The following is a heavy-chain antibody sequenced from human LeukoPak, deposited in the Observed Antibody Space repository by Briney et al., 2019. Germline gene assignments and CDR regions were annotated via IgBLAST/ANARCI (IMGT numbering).Heavy chain of an antibody. CDR1: GGSISSGSYY. Sequence: IPSQTLSLTCTVSGGSISSGSYYWSWIRQPAGKGLEWIGRIYTSGSTKYNPSLKSRVTISVDTSKNQFSLKLSSVTAADTAVYYCVRWGCSGGSCYYDYWGQGTLVTVSS. CDR3: VRWGCSGGSCYYDY. J-gene: IGHJ4*02. CDR2: IYTSGST. D-gene: IGHD2-15*01. V-gene: IGHV4-61*02.